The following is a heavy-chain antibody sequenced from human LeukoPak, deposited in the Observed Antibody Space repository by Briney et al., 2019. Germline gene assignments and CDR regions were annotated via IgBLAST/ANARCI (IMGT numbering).Heavy chain of an antibody. CDR2: IYYTGST. CDR3: ARDRFFLDP. J-gene: IGHJ5*02. CDR1: GGSISSFY. V-gene: IGHV4-59*01. D-gene: IGHD3-3*01. Sequence: SETLSLTCTVSGGSISSFYWSWIRQSPGKGLEWIGYIYYTGSTNYHPSLKSRVTISVDTSKNQFSLKLSSVTAADTAVYYCARDRFFLDPWGQGTLVTVSS.